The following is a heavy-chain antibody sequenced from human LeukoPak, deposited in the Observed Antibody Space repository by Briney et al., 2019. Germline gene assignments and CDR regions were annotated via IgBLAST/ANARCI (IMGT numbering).Heavy chain of an antibody. CDR2: ISYDGSNK. D-gene: IGHD3-10*01. J-gene: IGHJ4*02. CDR3: AKPYYYGSGSYYLRA. Sequence: PGGSLRLSCLVSGFSLSNYGMHWVRQAPGKGLEWVAVISYDGSNKYYADSVKGRFTISRDNSKNTLYLQMNSLRAEDAAVYYCAKPYYYGSGSYYLRAWGQGTLVTVSS. V-gene: IGHV3-30*18. CDR1: GFSLSNYG.